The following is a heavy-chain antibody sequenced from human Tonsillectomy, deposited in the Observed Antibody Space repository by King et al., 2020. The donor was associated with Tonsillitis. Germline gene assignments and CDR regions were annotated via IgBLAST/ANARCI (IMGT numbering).Heavy chain of an antibody. V-gene: IGHV3-30*18. CDR1: GFSFSDFG. Sequence: VQLVESGGGVVKPGRSLRLSCAASGFSFSDFGMHWVRQAPGKGLEWVALISYVGSDKSYADSVKGRFTISTDNSKNTLYLQMNSLRTEDTAVYYCANVYYGSGSYSDYWGQGTQVTVSS. CDR3: ANVYYGSGSYSDY. J-gene: IGHJ4*02. CDR2: ISYVGSDK. D-gene: IGHD3-10*01.